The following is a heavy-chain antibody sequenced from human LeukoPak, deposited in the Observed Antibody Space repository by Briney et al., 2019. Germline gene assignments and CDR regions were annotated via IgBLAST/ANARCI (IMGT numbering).Heavy chain of an antibody. V-gene: IGHV4-39*02. CDR2: IYYSGST. Sequence: SETLSLTCTVSGGSISSSSYYWGWIRQPPGKGLEWIGSIYYSGSTYYNPSLKSRVTISVDTSKNQFSLKLSSVTAADTAVYYCAREDYGGNAGGTTPDYWGQGTLVTVSS. CDR3: AREDYGGNAGGTTPDY. J-gene: IGHJ4*02. D-gene: IGHD4-23*01. CDR1: GGSISSSSYY.